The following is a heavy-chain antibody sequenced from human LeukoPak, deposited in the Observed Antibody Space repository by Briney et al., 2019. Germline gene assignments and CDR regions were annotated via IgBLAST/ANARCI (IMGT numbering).Heavy chain of an antibody. CDR2: IYHSGST. CDR3: ARHLAVAGSYYFDY. D-gene: IGHD6-19*01. V-gene: IGHV4-38-2*01. J-gene: IGHJ4*02. Sequence: SETLSLTCAVSGYSISSGYYWGWIRQPPGKGLEWIGSIYHSGSTYYNPSLKSRVTISVDTSKNQFSLKLSSVTAADTAVYYCARHLAVAGSYYFDYWGQRTLVTVSS. CDR1: GYSISSGYY.